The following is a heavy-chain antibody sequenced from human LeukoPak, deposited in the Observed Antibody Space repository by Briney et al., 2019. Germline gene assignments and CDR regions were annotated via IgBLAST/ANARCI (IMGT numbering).Heavy chain of an antibody. D-gene: IGHD2-2*01. V-gene: IGHV1-2*02. Sequence: GASVKVSCKASGCTFTGYYMHWVRQAPGQGLEWMGWINPNSGGTNYAQKFQGRVTMTRDTSISTAYMELSRLRSDDTAVYYCARAAHSSTSVNDYWGQGTLVTVSS. CDR2: INPNSGGT. J-gene: IGHJ4*02. CDR1: GCTFTGYY. CDR3: ARAAHSSTSVNDY.